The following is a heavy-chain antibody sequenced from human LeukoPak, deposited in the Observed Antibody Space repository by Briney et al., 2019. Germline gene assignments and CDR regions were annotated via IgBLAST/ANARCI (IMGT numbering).Heavy chain of an antibody. V-gene: IGHV3-53*04. CDR1: GLIFSSYS. Sequence: GGSLRLSCIVSGLIFSSYSVSALRQAPGKGLEWVSVIYSGGSTYYADSVKGRFTISRHNSKNTLYLQMNSLRAEDTAVYYWPRDPLALVAFDIRGQGTMVTVSS. J-gene: IGHJ3*02. CDR2: IYSGGST. CDR3: PRDPLALVAFDI.